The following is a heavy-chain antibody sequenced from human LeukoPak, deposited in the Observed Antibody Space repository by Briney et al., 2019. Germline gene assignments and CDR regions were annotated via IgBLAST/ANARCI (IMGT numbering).Heavy chain of an antibody. V-gene: IGHV1-3*01. J-gene: IGHJ4*02. CDR1: GYTFTSYA. CDR2: INAGNGNT. Sequence: GASVKVSCKASGYTFTSYAMHWVRQAPGQRLEWMGWINAGNGNTKYSQKLQGRVTITRDTSASTAYMELSSLRSEDTAVYYCARMRADCSGGSCYFDYWGQGTLVTVSS. D-gene: IGHD2-15*01. CDR3: ARMRADCSGGSCYFDY.